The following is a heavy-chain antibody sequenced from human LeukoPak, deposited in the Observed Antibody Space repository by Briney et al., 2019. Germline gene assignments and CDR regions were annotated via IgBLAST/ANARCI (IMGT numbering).Heavy chain of an antibody. Sequence: SETLSLTCAVYGGSFSGYYWSWIRQPPGKGLEWIGEINHSGSTNYNPSLKSRVTISVDTSKNQFSLKLSSVTAADTAVYYCARGRGVPAANENDYWGQGTLVTVSS. J-gene: IGHJ4*02. V-gene: IGHV4-34*01. CDR2: INHSGST. CDR1: GGSFSGYY. CDR3: ARGRGVPAANENDY. D-gene: IGHD2-2*01.